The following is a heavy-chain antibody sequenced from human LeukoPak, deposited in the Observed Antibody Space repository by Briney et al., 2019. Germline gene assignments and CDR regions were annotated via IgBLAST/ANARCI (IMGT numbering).Heavy chain of an antibody. Sequence: GESLKISCQGSGHNFNTYWIGRVRQKPGKGLEWMGIIYPGDSDTRYSPSFQGQVTISADKSISTAYLQWSSLKASDTAMYYCARSYYDFWSGYYRSVWFDPWGQGTLVTVSS. V-gene: IGHV5-51*01. J-gene: IGHJ5*02. D-gene: IGHD3-3*01. CDR3: ARSYYDFWSGYYRSVWFDP. CDR2: IYPGDSDT. CDR1: GHNFNTYW.